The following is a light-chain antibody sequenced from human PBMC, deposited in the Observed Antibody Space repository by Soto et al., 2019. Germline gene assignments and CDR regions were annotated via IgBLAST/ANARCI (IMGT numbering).Light chain of an antibody. CDR3: QQSFITPPFT. V-gene: IGKV1-39*01. CDR2: AAS. Sequence: DIQMTQSPSSLSASVGERVTITCRASQSISSYLNWYQQQPGRAPKLLIYAASSLRSGVPSRFSGSGSGTDFTLTISALQPEDFATYYCQQSFITPPFTFGQGTKLDVK. J-gene: IGKJ2*01. CDR1: QSISSY.